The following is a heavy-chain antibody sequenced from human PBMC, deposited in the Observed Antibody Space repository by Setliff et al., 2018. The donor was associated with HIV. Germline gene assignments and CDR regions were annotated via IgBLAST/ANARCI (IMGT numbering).Heavy chain of an antibody. J-gene: IGHJ4*02. CDR2: ISAYNGNT. Sequence: ASVKVSCKTSGYTFTSYGISWVRQAPGQGLEWMGWISAYNGNTNYAQKLQGRVTMTTDTSTSTAYMELRSLRSDDTVVYYCARDGVGYNYEDYWGQGTLVTVSS. CDR3: ARDGVGYNYEDY. V-gene: IGHV1-18*01. D-gene: IGHD5-12*01. CDR1: GYTFTSYG.